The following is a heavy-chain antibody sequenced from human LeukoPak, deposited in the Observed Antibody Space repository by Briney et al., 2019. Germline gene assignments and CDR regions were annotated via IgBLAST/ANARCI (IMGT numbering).Heavy chain of an antibody. CDR1: GFTFSSYG. CDR2: IRYDGSNK. CDR3: AKPLWFGELLAPENWFDP. Sequence: VQPGGSLRLSCAASGFTFSSYGMHWVRPAPGKGLEWVAFIRYDGSNKHYADSVKGRFTISRDNSKNTLYLQMNSLRAEDTAVYYCAKPLWFGELLAPENWFDPWGQGTLVTVSS. J-gene: IGHJ5*02. D-gene: IGHD3-10*01. V-gene: IGHV3-30*02.